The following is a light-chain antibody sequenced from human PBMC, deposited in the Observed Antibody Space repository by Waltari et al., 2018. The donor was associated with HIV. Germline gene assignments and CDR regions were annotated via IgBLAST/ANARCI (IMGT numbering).Light chain of an antibody. CDR2: GAS. Sequence: DIQMTQSPSSLSASVGDRVSITCRASHTVTSFLNWYQQRPGKAPNLLIYGASTLQSGVPARFSGSGSAADYTLTISSLQPEDSATYYCQQSYSVPYTFGPGTKLEIK. V-gene: IGKV1-39*01. J-gene: IGKJ2*01. CDR3: QQSYSVPYT. CDR1: HTVTSF.